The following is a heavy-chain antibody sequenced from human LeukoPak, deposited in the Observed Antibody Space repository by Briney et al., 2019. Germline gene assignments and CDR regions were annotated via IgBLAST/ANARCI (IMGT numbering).Heavy chain of an antibody. J-gene: IGHJ2*01. CDR1: GFTFSSYD. CDR3: AKALNYWYFDL. Sequence: GGSLRLSCAASGFTFSSYDMSWVRQAPGKGLEWVSASGGDGGSTYADSVKGRFTISRDNSKNTLYLQMNSLRAEDTATYYCAKALNYWYFDLWGRGNLVAVSS. V-gene: IGHV3-23*01. CDR2: SGGDGGST.